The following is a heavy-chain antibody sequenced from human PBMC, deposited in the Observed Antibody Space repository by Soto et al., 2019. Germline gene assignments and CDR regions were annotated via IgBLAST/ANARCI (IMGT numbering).Heavy chain of an antibody. Sequence: PGGSLILSCAASGFTFSSYGMHRVRQAPGKGLEWVAVISYDGSNKYYADSVKGRFTISRDNSKNTLYLQMNSLRAEDTAVYYCAKEAYPYCGGDCYYNWFDPWGQGTLVTVSS. CDR1: GFTFSSYG. CDR3: AKEAYPYCGGDCYYNWFDP. V-gene: IGHV3-30*18. CDR2: ISYDGSNK. D-gene: IGHD2-21*02. J-gene: IGHJ5*02.